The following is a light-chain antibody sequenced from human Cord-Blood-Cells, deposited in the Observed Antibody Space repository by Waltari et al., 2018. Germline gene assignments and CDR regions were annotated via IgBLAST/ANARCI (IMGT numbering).Light chain of an antibody. CDR3: CSYAGSSTFV. V-gene: IGLV2-23*01. CDR2: EGS. J-gene: IGLJ1*01. Sequence: QSALTQPASVSGSPGPSITLSCTGTSRDVGSYNLVPWYQQHPGKAPKLMIYEGSKRPSGVSNRFSGSKSGNTASLTISGLQAEDEADYYCCSYAGSSTFVFGTGTKVTVL. CDR1: SRDVGSYNL.